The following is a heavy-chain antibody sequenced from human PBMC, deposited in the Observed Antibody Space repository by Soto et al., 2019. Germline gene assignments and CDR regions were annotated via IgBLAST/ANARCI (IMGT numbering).Heavy chain of an antibody. Sequence: ASVKVSCKASGGTFSSYTISWVRQAPGQGLEWMGIINPSGGSTSYAQKFQGRVTMTRDTFTSTVYMELSSLRSEDTAVYYCARVDKLGQWLVLYYFDYWGQGTLVTVSS. D-gene: IGHD6-19*01. CDR3: ARVDKLGQWLVLYYFDY. CDR1: GGTFSSYT. CDR2: INPSGGST. V-gene: IGHV1-46*03. J-gene: IGHJ4*02.